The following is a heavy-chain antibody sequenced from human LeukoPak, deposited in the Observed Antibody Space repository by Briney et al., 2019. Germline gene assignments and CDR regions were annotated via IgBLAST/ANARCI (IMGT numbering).Heavy chain of an antibody. D-gene: IGHD5-12*01. CDR2: INHSGST. CDR3: ARLRGVATTQPRGYYFDY. J-gene: IGHJ4*02. CDR1: GGSFSGYY. Sequence: SETLSLTCAVYGGSFSGYYWSWIRQPPGKGLEWIGEINHSGSTNYNPSLKSRVTISVDTSKNQFSLKLSSVTAAATAVYYCARLRGVATTQPRGYYFDYWGQGTLVTVSS. V-gene: IGHV4-34*01.